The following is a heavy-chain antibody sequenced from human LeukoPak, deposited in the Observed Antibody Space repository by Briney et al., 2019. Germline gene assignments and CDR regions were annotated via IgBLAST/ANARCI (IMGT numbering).Heavy chain of an antibody. J-gene: IGHJ5*02. V-gene: IGHV3-74*01. D-gene: IGHD3-10*01. CDR1: GFTFSSYG. Sequence: GGTLRLSCAASGFTFSSYGMSWVRQAPGKGLVWVSRLNSDGSSTVYADSVKGRFTISRDNAENKLYLQMNSLRVEDTAVYYCARVALSQGLDAWGQGTLVTVSS. CDR2: LNSDGSST. CDR3: ARVALSQGLDA.